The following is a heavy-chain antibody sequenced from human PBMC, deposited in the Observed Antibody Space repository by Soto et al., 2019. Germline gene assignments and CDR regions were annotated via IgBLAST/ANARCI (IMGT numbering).Heavy chain of an antibody. J-gene: IGHJ4*02. CDR2: INPNSGGT. D-gene: IGHD6-6*01. V-gene: IGHV1-2*04. CDR1: GYTFTGDY. CDR3: ARLPTGSSYYFDY. Sequence: ASVKVSCKASGYTFTGDYLHWVRQAPGQGLEWMGWINPNSGGTNYAQTFHGWVTMIRDTSISTAYMELSRLRSDDTAVYYCARLPTGSSYYFDYWGQGTLVTVSS.